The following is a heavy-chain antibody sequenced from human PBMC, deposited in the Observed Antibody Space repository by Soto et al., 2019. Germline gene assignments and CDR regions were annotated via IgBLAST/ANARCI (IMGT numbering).Heavy chain of an antibody. D-gene: IGHD3-10*01. J-gene: IGHJ5*02. CDR3: ATARVRGWGWFVP. V-gene: IGHV4-59*01. Sequence: QVQLQESGPGLVKPSETLSLTCTVSGGSISSYYWCWIRQPPGKGLGWIGYSYYCGSTNSNPSHHRRITISLDTSKHLFSLMLSSVTPADTAVYCCATARVRGWGWFVPWGQGTLVTVSS. CDR2: SYYCGST. CDR1: GGSISSYY.